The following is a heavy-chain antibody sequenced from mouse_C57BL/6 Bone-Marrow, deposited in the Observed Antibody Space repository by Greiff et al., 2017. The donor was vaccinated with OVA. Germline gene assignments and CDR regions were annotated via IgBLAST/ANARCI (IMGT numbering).Heavy chain of an antibody. Sequence: EVHLVESGGDLVKPGGSLKLSCAASGFTFSSYGMSWVRQTPDKRLEWVATISSGGSYTYYPDSVKGRFTISRDNAKNTLYLQMSSLKSEDTAMYYCARHGYWYFDVWGTGTTVTVSS. CDR1: GFTFSSYG. V-gene: IGHV5-6*01. J-gene: IGHJ1*03. CDR3: ARHGYWYFDV. CDR2: ISSGGSYT.